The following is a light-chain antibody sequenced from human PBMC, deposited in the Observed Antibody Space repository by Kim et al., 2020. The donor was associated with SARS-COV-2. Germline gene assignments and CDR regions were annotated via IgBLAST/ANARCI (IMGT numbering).Light chain of an antibody. CDR1: RGSIATTY. J-gene: IGLJ3*02. CDR2: QDN. CDR3: QSYDGSIWV. Sequence: GTTVNVSCTRSRGSIATTYVQWYQHRPDSSPTTLIYQDNQRPSGVPDPFSGSIDIASNSASLTVSGLKTEDEADYYCQSYDGSIWVFGGGTKLTVL. V-gene: IGLV6-57*01.